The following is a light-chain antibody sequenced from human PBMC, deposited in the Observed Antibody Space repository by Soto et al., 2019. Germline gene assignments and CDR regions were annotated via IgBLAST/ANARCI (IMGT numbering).Light chain of an antibody. CDR1: SNDIGDYDY. Sequence: QSALTQPPSVSGSPGQSVTISCSGTSNDIGDYDYVSWYQQHPGKAPKLIIYEVTKRPSGVPDRFSGSKSGNSASLTVAGLQSDDEADYFCSSYARRNNLLFGGGTKLTVL. CDR3: SSYARRNNLL. J-gene: IGLJ3*02. CDR2: EVT. V-gene: IGLV2-8*01.